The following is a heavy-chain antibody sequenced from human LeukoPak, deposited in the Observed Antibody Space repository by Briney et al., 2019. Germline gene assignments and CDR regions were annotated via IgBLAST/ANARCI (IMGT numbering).Heavy chain of an antibody. CDR3: ARAEKAVTGTLDY. CDR1: GDSISNYY. V-gene: IGHV4-59*01. Sequence: PSETLSLTCTVSGDSISNYYWSWIRQSPGKELEWIGYVYNRGSTIYNPSLKSRVTISTDTSKNQFSLRLTSVTAADTAVYYCARAEKAVTGTLDYWGQGTLITVSS. CDR2: VYNRGST. D-gene: IGHD6-19*01. J-gene: IGHJ4*02.